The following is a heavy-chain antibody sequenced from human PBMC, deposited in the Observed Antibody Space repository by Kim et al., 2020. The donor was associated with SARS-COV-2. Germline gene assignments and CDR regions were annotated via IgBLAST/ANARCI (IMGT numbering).Heavy chain of an antibody. V-gene: IGHV4-39*01. CDR2: IYYSGST. CDR3: ARQPLSSSYPTWFDP. J-gene: IGHJ5*02. CDR1: GGSISSSSYY. D-gene: IGHD6-13*01. Sequence: SETLSLTCTVSGGSISSSSYYWGWIRQPPGKGLEWIGSIYYSGSTYYNLSLTSRVTISVDTSKNQFSLKLVTVTAADTAVYYCARQPLSSSYPTWFDPWGPGTPVTVSS.